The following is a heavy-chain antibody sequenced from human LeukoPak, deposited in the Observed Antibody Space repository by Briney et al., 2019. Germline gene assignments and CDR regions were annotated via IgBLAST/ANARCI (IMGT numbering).Heavy chain of an antibody. CDR1: GFTFSNAW. J-gene: IGHJ3*02. D-gene: IGHD6-13*01. V-gene: IGHV3-7*03. Sequence: GGSLRLSCAASGFTFSNAWMSWVRQAPGMGLERVANIKADGTGKYYVDSVRGRFSISRDNAKNPLYLELNSLRAEDTAVYYCARDHGEAAAGHDAFDIWGQGTMVTVSS. CDR2: IKADGTGK. CDR3: ARDHGEAAAGHDAFDI.